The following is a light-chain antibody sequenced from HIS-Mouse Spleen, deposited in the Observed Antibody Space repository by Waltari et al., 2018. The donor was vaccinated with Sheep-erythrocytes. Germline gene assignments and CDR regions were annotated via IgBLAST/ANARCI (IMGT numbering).Light chain of an antibody. V-gene: IGLV2-14*02. CDR1: SSDVGSYNL. Sequence: QSALTQPASVSGSPGQSITISCTGTSSDVGSYNLVSWYQQHPGKAPKLMTYEGSKPPSGVSNRFSGSKSGNTASLTISGLQAEDEADYYCCSYAGSYNHVFATGTKVTVL. CDR3: CSYAGSYNHV. J-gene: IGLJ1*01. CDR2: EGS.